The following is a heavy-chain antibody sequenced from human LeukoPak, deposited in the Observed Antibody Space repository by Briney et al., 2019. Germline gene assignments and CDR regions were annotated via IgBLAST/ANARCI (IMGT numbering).Heavy chain of an antibody. Sequence: GGSLRLSCAASGITFNTYTMNWVRQAPGKGLEWVSSISSSSSYIYYAASVKGRFTISRDNAKNSLYLQMNRLRAEDTAVYYCAREGGNGWYSGWFDPWGQGILVTVSS. V-gene: IGHV3-21*01. D-gene: IGHD6-19*01. CDR3: AREGGNGWYSGWFDP. CDR1: GITFNTYT. CDR2: ISSSSSYI. J-gene: IGHJ5*02.